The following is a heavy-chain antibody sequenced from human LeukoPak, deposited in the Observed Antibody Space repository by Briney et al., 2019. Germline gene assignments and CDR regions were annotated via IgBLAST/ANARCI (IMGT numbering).Heavy chain of an antibody. Sequence: ASVKVSCKASGYTFTGYYMHWVRQAPGQGLEWMGWINPNSGGTNYAQKFQGRVTMTRDTSISTAYMELSRLRSDDTAVYYCAREDDILTGYYMVWGQGALVTVSS. V-gene: IGHV1-2*02. D-gene: IGHD3-9*01. CDR1: GYTFTGYY. CDR3: AREDDILTGYYMV. CDR2: INPNSGGT. J-gene: IGHJ4*02.